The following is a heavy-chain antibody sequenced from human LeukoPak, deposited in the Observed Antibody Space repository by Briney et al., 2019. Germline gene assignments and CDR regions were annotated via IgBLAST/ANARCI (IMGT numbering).Heavy chain of an antibody. D-gene: IGHD5/OR15-5a*01. CDR1: GFTFRTYY. CDR2: INQDGSER. V-gene: IGHV3-7*01. Sequence: GGSLRLSCAASGFTFRTYYMSWVRQAPGKGLEWVANINQDGSERNYVDSVKGRFTISRDNTKDSLYLQMNGLRAEDTAVYYCAKESRVSHDAFDIWGQGTMVTVSS. CDR3: AKESRVSHDAFDI. J-gene: IGHJ3*02.